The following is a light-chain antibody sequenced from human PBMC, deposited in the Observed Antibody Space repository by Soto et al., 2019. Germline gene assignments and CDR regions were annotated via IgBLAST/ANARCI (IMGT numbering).Light chain of an antibody. CDR2: KAS. CDR3: QHYNSYSEA. CDR1: QGISSY. J-gene: IGKJ1*01. Sequence: VIWMTQSPSLLSASTVDRVTISCLMSQGISSYLAWYQQKPGKAPKLLIYKASTLKSGVPSRFSGSGSGTEFTLTISSLQPDDFATYYCQHYNSYSEAFGQGTKVDIK. V-gene: IGKV1D-8*03.